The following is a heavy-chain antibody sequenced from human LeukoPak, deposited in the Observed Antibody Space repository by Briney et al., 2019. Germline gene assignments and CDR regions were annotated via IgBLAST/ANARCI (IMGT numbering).Heavy chain of an antibody. CDR2: IIPIFGTA. CDR3: ARTRSTYYDILTGYPSFDY. D-gene: IGHD3-9*01. V-gene: IGHV1-69*05. J-gene: IGHJ4*02. CDR1: GGTFSSYA. Sequence: GSSVKVSCKASGGTFSSYAISWVRQAPGQGLEWMGGIIPIFGTANYAQKFQGRVTITTDESTSTAYMELSSPRSEDTAVYYCARTRSTYYDILTGYPSFDYWGQGTLVTVSS.